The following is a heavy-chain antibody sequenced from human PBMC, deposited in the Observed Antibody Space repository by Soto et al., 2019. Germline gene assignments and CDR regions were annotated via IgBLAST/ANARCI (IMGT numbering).Heavy chain of an antibody. CDR1: GGSISSSSYY. Sequence: SETLSLTCTVSGGSISSSSYYWGWIRQPPGKGLEWIGSIYYSGSTYYHPSLKSRVTISVDTSKNQFSLKLSSVTAADTAVYYCARTTRGYSYGSVDYWGQGTLVTV. CDR3: ARTTRGYSYGSVDY. D-gene: IGHD5-18*01. CDR2: IYYSGST. J-gene: IGHJ4*02. V-gene: IGHV4-39*01.